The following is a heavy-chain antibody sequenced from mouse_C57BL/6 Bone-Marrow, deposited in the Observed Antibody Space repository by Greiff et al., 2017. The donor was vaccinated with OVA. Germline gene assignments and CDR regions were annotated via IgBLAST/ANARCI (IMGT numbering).Heavy chain of an antibody. CDR3: ARKGDGYYFDY. Sequence: SGAELVRPGTSVKVSCKASGYAFTNYLIEWVKQRPGQGLEWIGVINTGSGGTNYNEKFKGRATLTADKSSSTAYMQLSSLTSEDSAVYFCARKGDGYYFDYWGQGTTLTVSS. CDR2: INTGSGGT. CDR1: GYAFTNYL. V-gene: IGHV1-54*01. J-gene: IGHJ2*01. D-gene: IGHD2-3*01.